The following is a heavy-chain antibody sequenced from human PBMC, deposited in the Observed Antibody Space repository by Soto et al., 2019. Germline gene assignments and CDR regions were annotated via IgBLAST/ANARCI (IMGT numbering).Heavy chain of an antibody. V-gene: IGHV1-69*06. CDR3: ARGVYSSGWYVEIGMDV. CDR1: GGTFSSYA. Sequence: ASVKVSCKASGGTFSSYAISWVRQAPGQGLEWMGGIIPIFGTANYAQKFQGRVTITADKSTSTAYMELSSLRSEDTAVYYCARGVYSSGWYVEIGMDVWGQGTTVTVSS. J-gene: IGHJ6*02. D-gene: IGHD6-19*01. CDR2: IIPIFGTA.